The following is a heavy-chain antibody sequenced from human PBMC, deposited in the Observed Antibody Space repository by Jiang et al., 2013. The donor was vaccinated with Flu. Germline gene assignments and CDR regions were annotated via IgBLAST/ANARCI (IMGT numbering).Heavy chain of an antibody. V-gene: IGHV4-39*01. D-gene: IGHD5-18*01. CDR3: ARFVPRGQLWLEESMDV. J-gene: IGHJ6*02. Sequence: EWIGSIYYSGSTYYNPSLKSRVTISVDTSKNQFSLKLSSVTAADTAVYYCARFVPRGQLWLEESMDVWGQGTTVTVSS. CDR2: IYYSGST.